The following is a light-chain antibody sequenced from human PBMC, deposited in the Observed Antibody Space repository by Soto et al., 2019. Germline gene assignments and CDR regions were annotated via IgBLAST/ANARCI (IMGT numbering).Light chain of an antibody. V-gene: IGLV2-14*01. J-gene: IGLJ1*01. Sequence: QSVLTQPASVSGSPGQSIAISCIGTSSDIGSYNYVSWYQQHPGKAPKLMIYDVSNRPSGVSDRFSGSKSGNTASLTISGLQAGDEADYYCKSFTTSSTYVFGTGTRSPS. CDR2: DVS. CDR1: SSDIGSYNY. CDR3: KSFTTSSTYV.